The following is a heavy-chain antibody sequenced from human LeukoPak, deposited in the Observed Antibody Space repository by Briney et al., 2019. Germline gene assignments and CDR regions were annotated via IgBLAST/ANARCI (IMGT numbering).Heavy chain of an antibody. CDR3: ARDNDWAFDY. Sequence: GGSLRLSCAASGFTFSSYVMSWVRQAPGKGLEWVSYISHNGKIIYYADSVKGRFTISRDNAKNSLYLQMNSLRDEDTAVYYCARDNDWAFDYWGQGTLVTVSS. V-gene: IGHV3-48*02. CDR2: ISHNGKII. J-gene: IGHJ4*02. CDR1: GFTFSSYV. D-gene: IGHD3-9*01.